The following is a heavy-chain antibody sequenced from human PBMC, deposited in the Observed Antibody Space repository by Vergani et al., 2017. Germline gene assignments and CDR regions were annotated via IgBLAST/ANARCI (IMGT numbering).Heavy chain of an antibody. CDR3: ARFGVVIGTIYYYYMDV. CDR2: INAGNGNT. V-gene: IGHV1-3*01. Sequence: QVQLVQSGAEVKKPGASVKVSCKASGYTFTSYAMHWVRQAPGQRLEWMGWINAGNGNTKYSQKFQGSVTITRDTSASTAYMELSSLRSEDTAVYYCARFGVVIGTIYYYYMDVWGKGTTVTVSS. J-gene: IGHJ6*03. D-gene: IGHD3-3*01. CDR1: GYTFTSYA.